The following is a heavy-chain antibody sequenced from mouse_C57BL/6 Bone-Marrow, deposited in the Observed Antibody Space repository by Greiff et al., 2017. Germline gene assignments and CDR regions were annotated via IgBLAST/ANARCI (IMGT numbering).Heavy chain of an antibody. CDR1: GFSLTSYG. CDR2: IWRGGST. CDR3: ANGGLDY. V-gene: IGHV2-5*01. Sequence: QVHVKQSGPGLVQPSQSLSITCTASGFSLTSYGVHWVRQSPGKGLEWLGVIWRGGSTDYNAAFMSRLSITKDNSKSQVFYKMNSLQAADTAVYYCANGGLDYWGQGTTRTVSS. J-gene: IGHJ2*01.